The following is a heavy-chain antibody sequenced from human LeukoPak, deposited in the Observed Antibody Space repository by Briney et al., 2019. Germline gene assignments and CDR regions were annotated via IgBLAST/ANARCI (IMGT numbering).Heavy chain of an antibody. CDR3: ARGLIRGAAEY. CDR1: GYIFSGYN. J-gene: IGHJ4*02. V-gene: IGHV1-2*02. D-gene: IGHD2-15*01. CDR2: INCKSGDT. Sequence: VASVNISCKASGYIFSGYNIHWVRLTPGHGLEWLGWINCKSGDTKYVQKFRGRVTMTRDTSISTAYMELNSLRPDDSAVYYSARGLIRGAAEYWGQGSLVTVSS.